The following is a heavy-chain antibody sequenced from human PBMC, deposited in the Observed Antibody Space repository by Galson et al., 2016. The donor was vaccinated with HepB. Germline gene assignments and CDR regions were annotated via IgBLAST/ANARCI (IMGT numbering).Heavy chain of an antibody. CDR3: AKERGFYASRSFASYDF. CDR1: GFNFRACG. CDR2: IWYDGNKT. J-gene: IGHJ4*02. Sequence: SLRLSCAASGFNFRACGMHWLRQAPGRGLEWVALIWYDGNKTYYADSVKGRFTISRDNSKNILYLQMNSLRAEDTATYYCAKERGFYASRSFASYDFWGQGTLVTVSS. V-gene: IGHV3-33*06. D-gene: IGHD3-10*01.